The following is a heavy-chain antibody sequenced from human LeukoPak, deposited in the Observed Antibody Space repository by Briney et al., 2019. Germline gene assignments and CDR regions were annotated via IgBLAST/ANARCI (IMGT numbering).Heavy chain of an antibody. V-gene: IGHV1-46*01. D-gene: IGHD4-17*01. Sequence: ASVKVSCKASGYTFTSYYMHWVRQAPGQGLEWMGITNPSGGSTSYAQKFQGRVTMTRVTSTSTVYMELSSLRSEDTAVYYCARASRRLRTFDYWGQGTLVTVSS. CDR2: TNPSGGST. J-gene: IGHJ4*02. CDR3: ARASRRLRTFDY. CDR1: GYTFTSYY.